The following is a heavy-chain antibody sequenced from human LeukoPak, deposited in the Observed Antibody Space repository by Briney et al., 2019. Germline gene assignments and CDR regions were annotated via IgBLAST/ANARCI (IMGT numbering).Heavy chain of an antibody. CDR2: MNPYGGDR. CDR3: ARTTSLTASGYDY. CDR1: GYTFTNYH. J-gene: IGHJ4*02. D-gene: IGHD4-17*01. Sequence: ASVKVSCKTSGYTFTNYHINWVRQATGRGLEWMGWMNPYGGDRGYAQKFQGRVSITSDTSISTAYMELSSLRSDDTAVYFCARTTSLTASGYDYWGQGTLVTVSS. V-gene: IGHV1-8*03.